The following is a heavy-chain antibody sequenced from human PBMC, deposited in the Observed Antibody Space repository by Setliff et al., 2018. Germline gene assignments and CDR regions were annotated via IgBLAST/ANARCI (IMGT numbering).Heavy chain of an antibody. CDR1: GYTLINYG. V-gene: IGHV1-18*01. D-gene: IGHD2-8*01. CDR2: IGAYTGNT. J-gene: IGHJ4*02. Sequence: GASVKVSCKASGYTLINYGISWVRQAPGQGLEWMGWIGAYTGNTNYAQKFQGRVTMTTDISTSTAYMELRSLRSDDTAVYYCSRLVRYCTTTTCQSVPGAEVWGQGTLVTVSS. CDR3: SRLVRYCTTTTCQSVPGAEV.